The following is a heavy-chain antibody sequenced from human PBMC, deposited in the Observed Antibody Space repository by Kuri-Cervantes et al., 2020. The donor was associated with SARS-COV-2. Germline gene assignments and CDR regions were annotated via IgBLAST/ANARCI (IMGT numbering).Heavy chain of an antibody. J-gene: IGHJ6*03. CDR2: IYPADSET. Sequence: GESLKISCKGSGYSFTSYWISWVRQMPGKGLEWMGIIYPADSETRYSPSFQGQVTISADKSTTTAYLQWSSLKASDTAMYYCARRAYGEQVDYYYMDVWGKGTTVTVSS. D-gene: IGHD4-17*01. CDR1: GYSFTSYW. V-gene: IGHV5-51*01. CDR3: ARRAYGEQVDYYYMDV.